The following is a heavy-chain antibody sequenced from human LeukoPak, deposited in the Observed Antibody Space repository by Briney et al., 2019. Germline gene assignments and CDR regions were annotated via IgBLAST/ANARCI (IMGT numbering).Heavy chain of an antibody. V-gene: IGHV4-39*01. CDR3: ARHRTSDLRDWFDP. D-gene: IGHD2-2*01. CDR1: DGSISSSGYF. J-gene: IGHJ5*02. Sequence: SETLSLTCTVSDGSISSSGYFWGWVRQPPGKGLEWIGTIYYGGDTYYNPSLKSRVTISVDTSKNQFSLKLTSVTAADTAVYYCARHRTSDLRDWFDPWGQGTLVTVSP. CDR2: IYYGGDT.